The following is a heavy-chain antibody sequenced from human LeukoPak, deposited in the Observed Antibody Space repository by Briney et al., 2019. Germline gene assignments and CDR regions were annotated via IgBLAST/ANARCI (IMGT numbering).Heavy chain of an antibody. Sequence: GGSPRLSCAASGFTFSSYGMHWVRQAPGKGLEWVAVISYDGSNKYYADSVKGRFTISRDNSKNTLYLQMNSLRAEDTAVYYCAKDMGDYGSGSYFDYWGQGTLVTVSS. D-gene: IGHD3-10*01. V-gene: IGHV3-30*18. J-gene: IGHJ4*02. CDR3: AKDMGDYGSGSYFDY. CDR2: ISYDGSNK. CDR1: GFTFSSYG.